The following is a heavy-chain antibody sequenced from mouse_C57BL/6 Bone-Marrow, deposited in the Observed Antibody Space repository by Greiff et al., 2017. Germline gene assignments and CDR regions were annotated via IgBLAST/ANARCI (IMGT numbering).Heavy chain of an antibody. V-gene: IGHV14-4*01. Sequence: VQLQQSGAELVRPGASVKLSCTASGFNIKDDYMHWVKQRPDQGLEWIGWIDPENGDTEYASKFQGKATITADTASNTAYLQLSSLTSEDTAVYDCTPITTVVADWYFDVWCTGTTVTVSS. J-gene: IGHJ1*03. CDR2: IDPENGDT. CDR3: TPITTVVADWYFDV. CDR1: GFNIKDDY. D-gene: IGHD1-1*01.